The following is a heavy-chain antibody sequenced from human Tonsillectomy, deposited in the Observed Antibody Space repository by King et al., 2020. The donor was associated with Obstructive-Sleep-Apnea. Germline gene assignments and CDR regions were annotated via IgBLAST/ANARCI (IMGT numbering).Heavy chain of an antibody. V-gene: IGHV1-46*01. Sequence: QLVQSGAEVKKPGASVKVSCKASGYTFTSYYMHWVRQAPGQGLEWMGIINPSGGSTSYAQKFQGRVTMTRDTSTSTVYMELSSLRSEDTAVYYCARVPSSSTSCYGRFDYWGQGTLVTVSS. CDR2: INPSGGST. CDR1: GYTFTSYY. CDR3: ARVPSSSTSCYGRFDY. J-gene: IGHJ4*02. D-gene: IGHD2-2*01.